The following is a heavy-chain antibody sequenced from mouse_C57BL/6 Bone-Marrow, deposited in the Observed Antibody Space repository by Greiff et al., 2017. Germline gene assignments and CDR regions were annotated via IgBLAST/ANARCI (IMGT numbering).Heavy chain of an antibody. CDR1: GYTFTSYW. J-gene: IGHJ1*03. CDR2: IHPNSGST. CDR3: AGMGGFYWYFDV. Sequence: QVQLQQPGAELVKPGASVKLSCKASGYTFTSYWMHWVKQRPGQGLEWIGMIHPNSGSTKYNEKFKSKATLTVDKSSSTAYMQLSSLTSEDSAVYYCAGMGGFYWYFDVWGTGTTVTGSS. D-gene: IGHD2-3*01. V-gene: IGHV1-64*01.